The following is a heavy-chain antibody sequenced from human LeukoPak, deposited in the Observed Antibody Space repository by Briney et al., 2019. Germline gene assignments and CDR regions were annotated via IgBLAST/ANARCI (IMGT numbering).Heavy chain of an antibody. D-gene: IGHD2-21*02. CDR1: DGSISSYY. Sequence: SHTLSLTCSVPDGSISSYYWRWIRHPPAKGLEEIGYDHHTGSTNYNPSLESRVTTSIDTSKKYFSLKLSSMTVADTAVYYCARSGGDAPYYSVSLDYWGQGILVTVCS. J-gene: IGHJ4*02. V-gene: IGHV4-59*07. CDR2: DHHTGST. CDR3: ARSGGDAPYYSVSLDY.